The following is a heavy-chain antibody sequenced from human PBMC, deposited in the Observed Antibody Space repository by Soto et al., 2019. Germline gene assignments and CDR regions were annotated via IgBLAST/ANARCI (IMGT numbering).Heavy chain of an antibody. CDR2: ISYDGSHT. V-gene: IGHV3-30*18. Sequence: QVQLVESGGGVVQPGRSLRLSCAASGFTFSSYGMHWVRQAPGKGLEWVAVISYDGSHTYYADSVKGRFTISRDNSTNTLYLQMDSLRAEDTAVYYCAKVRGYGGVIVSILDYWGQGTLVTVSS. CDR3: AKVRGYGGVIVSILDY. CDR1: GFTFSSYG. J-gene: IGHJ4*02. D-gene: IGHD3-16*02.